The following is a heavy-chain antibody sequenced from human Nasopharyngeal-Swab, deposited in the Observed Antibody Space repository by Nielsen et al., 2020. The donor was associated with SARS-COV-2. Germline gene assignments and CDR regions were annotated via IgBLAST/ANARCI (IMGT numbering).Heavy chain of an antibody. Sequence: SETLSLTCTVSGGSIGSSTYYWAWIRQPPGKGLEWIGSIYYGGRTYYNPSLKSRVTISVDTSKNQFSLKLSSVTAADTAVYYCATLGSSWYEYYFDYWGQGTLVTVSS. CDR3: ATLGSSWYEYYFDY. CDR2: IYYGGRT. V-gene: IGHV4-39*01. J-gene: IGHJ4*02. CDR1: GGSIGSSTYY. D-gene: IGHD6-13*01.